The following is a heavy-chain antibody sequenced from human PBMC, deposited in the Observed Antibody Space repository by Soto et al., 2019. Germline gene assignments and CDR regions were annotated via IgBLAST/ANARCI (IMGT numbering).Heavy chain of an antibody. CDR1: GYTFTSYD. CDR3: ARWPDGYFYYGMDV. CDR2: MNPNRGNT. V-gene: IGHV1-8*01. J-gene: IGHJ6*01. Sequence: QVQLVQSGAEVKKPGASVKVSCKASGYTFTSYDINWVRQATGQGLEWMGWMNPNRGNTGYAQKFQGRVTMTRNASMSTAYVELSSLRSEGTAVYYCARWPDGYFYYGMDVLGQGTRVTVSS.